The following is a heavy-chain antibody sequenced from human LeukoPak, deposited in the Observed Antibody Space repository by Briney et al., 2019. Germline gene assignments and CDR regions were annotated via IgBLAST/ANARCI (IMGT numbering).Heavy chain of an antibody. CDR2: ISDGGST. CDR3: ARAITTFDD. V-gene: IGHV4-59*01. CDR1: GGSITSYY. D-gene: IGHD1-14*01. Sequence: SETLSLTCSVSGGSITSYYLSWIRQPPGKGLEWIGYISDGGSTNYNPSLKSRVSISVDTSKNQFSLKLSSVTAADTAVYFCARAITTFDDWGQGTLVTVSS. J-gene: IGHJ4*02.